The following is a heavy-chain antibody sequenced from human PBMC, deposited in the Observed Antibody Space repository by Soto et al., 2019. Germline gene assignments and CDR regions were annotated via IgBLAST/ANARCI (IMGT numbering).Heavy chain of an antibody. Sequence: EVQLVESGGGLVQPGGSLRLSCAASGFTFSDYYMDWVRQVPGKGLEWVGRSRNKANSYITEYAASVKGRFSISRDGSKDSMYLQMNSLKTEDTAVYYCARDTGGSYDYWGQGALVTVSS. CDR2: SRNKANSYIT. V-gene: IGHV3-72*01. D-gene: IGHD2-15*01. CDR1: GFTFSDYY. CDR3: ARDTGGSYDY. J-gene: IGHJ4*02.